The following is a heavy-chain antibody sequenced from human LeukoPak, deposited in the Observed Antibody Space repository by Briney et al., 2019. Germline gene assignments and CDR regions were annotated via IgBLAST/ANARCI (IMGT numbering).Heavy chain of an antibody. CDR2: IYSDNT. D-gene: IGHD4/OR15-4a*01. Sequence: GGSLRLSCTVSGFTVSSNSMSWVRQAPGRGLEWVSFIYSDNTHYSDSVKGRFTISRDNSKNTLYLQMNSLRTEDTAVYYCARRAGAYSHPYDYWGQGTLVTVSS. CDR3: ARRAGAYSHPYDY. J-gene: IGHJ4*02. V-gene: IGHV3-53*01. CDR1: GFTVSSNS.